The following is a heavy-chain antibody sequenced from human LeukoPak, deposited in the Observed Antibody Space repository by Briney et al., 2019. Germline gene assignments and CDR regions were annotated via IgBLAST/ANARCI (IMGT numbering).Heavy chain of an antibody. V-gene: IGHV3-15*01. CDR2: IKSKTDGGTT. D-gene: IGHD5-18*01. J-gene: IGHJ6*03. CDR3: TTFVDTAMVSIRLRYYYYYMDV. Sequence: GGSLRLSCAASGFTFSNAWMSWVRQAPGKGLEWVGRIKSKTDGGTTDYAAPVKGRFTISRDDSTHTMYLQMTSLKTEDTAVYYCTTFVDTAMVSIRLRYYYYYMDVWGKGTTVTVSS. CDR1: GFTFSNAW.